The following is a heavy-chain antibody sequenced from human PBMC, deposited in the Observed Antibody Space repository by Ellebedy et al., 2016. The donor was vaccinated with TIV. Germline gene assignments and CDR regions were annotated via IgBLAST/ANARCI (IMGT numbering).Heavy chain of an antibody. Sequence: AASVKVSCKASGYTFTSYDINWVRQATGQGLEWMGWMNPNSGNTGYAQKFQGRVTMTRNTSISTAYMELSSLRAEDTAVYYCARDLEQWLAIQNYGMDVWGQGTTVTVSS. CDR2: MNPNSGNT. CDR3: ARDLEQWLAIQNYGMDV. V-gene: IGHV1-8*01. J-gene: IGHJ6*02. D-gene: IGHD6-19*01. CDR1: GYTFTSYD.